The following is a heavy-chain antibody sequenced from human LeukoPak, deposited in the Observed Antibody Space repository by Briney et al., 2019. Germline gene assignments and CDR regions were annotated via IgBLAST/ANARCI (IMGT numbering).Heavy chain of an antibody. CDR2: ISGSGGST. Sequence: PGGSLRLSCAASGFTFSSYAMSWVRQAPGKGLEWVSAISGSGGSTYYADSVKGRFTISRDNSKNTLYLQMNSLRAEDTAVYYCAKDARVMNYYYYYMDVWGKGTTVTASS. J-gene: IGHJ6*03. V-gene: IGHV3-23*01. CDR1: GFTFSSYA. CDR3: AKDARVMNYYYYYMDV. D-gene: IGHD2-8*01.